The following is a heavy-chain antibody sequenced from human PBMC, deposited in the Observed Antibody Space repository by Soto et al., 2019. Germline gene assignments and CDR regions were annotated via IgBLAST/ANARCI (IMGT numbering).Heavy chain of an antibody. J-gene: IGHJ3*02. CDR2: ISGSDGST. CDR3: ARGDYYDISGPFSDAFDI. D-gene: IGHD3-22*01. CDR1: EFTFSSYA. Sequence: GGSLRLSCAASEFTFSSYAMNWVRQAPGKGLEWVSVISGSDGSTYYADSVKGRFTISRDNSKNTLNLQMNSLRAEDTAVYYCARGDYYDISGPFSDAFDIWGQGTMVTVSS. V-gene: IGHV3-23*01.